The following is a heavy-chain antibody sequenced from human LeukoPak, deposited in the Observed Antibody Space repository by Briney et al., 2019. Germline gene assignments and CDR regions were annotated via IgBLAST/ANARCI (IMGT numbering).Heavy chain of an antibody. Sequence: SGGSLRLSCAASGFTFSSYAMSWVRQAPGKGLEWVSAISGSGGSTYYADSVKGRFTISRDNSKNTLYLQMNSLRAEDTAVYYCAKDTEYYYGSGSFPFDYWGQGTLVTVSS. CDR1: GFTFSSYA. CDR2: ISGSGGST. D-gene: IGHD3-10*01. CDR3: AKDTEYYYGSGSFPFDY. J-gene: IGHJ4*02. V-gene: IGHV3-23*01.